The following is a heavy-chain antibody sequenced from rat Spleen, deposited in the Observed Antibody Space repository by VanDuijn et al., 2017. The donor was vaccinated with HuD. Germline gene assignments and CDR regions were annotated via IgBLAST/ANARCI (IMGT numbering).Heavy chain of an antibody. D-gene: IGHD1-10*01. CDR1: GFTFSSFP. V-gene: IGHV5-20*01. CDR2: ISYDGGST. J-gene: IGHJ2*01. Sequence: EVQLVESGGGLVQPGRSLKLSCAASGFTFSSFPMAWVRQAPTKGLEWVASISYDGGSTYYRDSVKGRFTISRDNAKSSLYLQMDSLRSEDTATYYCATYTNYFFEHWGQGVMVTVSS. CDR3: ATYTNYFFEH.